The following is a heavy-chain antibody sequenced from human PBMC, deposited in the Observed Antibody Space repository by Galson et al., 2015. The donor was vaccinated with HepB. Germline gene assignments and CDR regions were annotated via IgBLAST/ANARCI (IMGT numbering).Heavy chain of an antibody. J-gene: IGHJ3*02. Sequence: QSGAEVKKPGESLKISCKGSGYSFTSSWIGWVRQMPDKGLEWMAIIYPGDSDTRYSLSFRGQVTISADKSISTVYLQWSSLKASDTAIYFCARGQSVHSSDWYSAFDIWGQGTMVTASS. CDR1: GYSFTSSW. CDR3: ARGQSVHSSDWYSAFDI. V-gene: IGHV5-51*03. CDR2: IYPGDSDT. D-gene: IGHD6-19*01.